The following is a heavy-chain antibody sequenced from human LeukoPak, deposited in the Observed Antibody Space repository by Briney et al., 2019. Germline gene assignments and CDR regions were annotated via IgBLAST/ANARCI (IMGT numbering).Heavy chain of an antibody. V-gene: IGHV4-61*05. CDR2: IYYSGST. CDR3: ARVLGQPSVDWFDP. CDR1: GGSISSSSYY. J-gene: IGHJ5*02. D-gene: IGHD7-27*01. Sequence: SETLSLTCTVSGGSISSSSYYWGWIRQPPGKGLEWIGYIYYSGSTNYNPSLKSRVTISVDTSKNQFSLKLSSVTAADTAVYYCARVLGQPSVDWFDPWGQGTLVTVSS.